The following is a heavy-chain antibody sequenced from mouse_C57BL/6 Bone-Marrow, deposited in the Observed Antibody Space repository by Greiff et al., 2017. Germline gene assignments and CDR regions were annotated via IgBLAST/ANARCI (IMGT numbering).Heavy chain of an antibody. J-gene: IGHJ4*01. Sequence: EVKLVESGAELVRPGASVKLSCTASGFNIKDDYMHWVKQRPEQGLEWIGWIDPENGDNEYASKFKGQATITADTSSNPAYLQLSILTSEDTAVYYCNRGYAKDYGGQGTAVTVA. CDR3: NRGYAKDY. CDR1: GFNIKDDY. CDR2: IDPENGDN. V-gene: IGHV14-4*01.